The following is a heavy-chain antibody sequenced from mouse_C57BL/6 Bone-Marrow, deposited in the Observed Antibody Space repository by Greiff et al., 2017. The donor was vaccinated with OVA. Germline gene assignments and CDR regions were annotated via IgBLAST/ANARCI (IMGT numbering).Heavy chain of an antibody. CDR1: GYSITSGYD. Sequence: EVKVVESGPGMVKPSQSLSLTCTVTGYSITSGYDWHWIRHFPGNKLEWMGYISYSGSTNYNPSLKSRISITHDTSKNHFFLKLNSVTTEDTATYYCARERYYGNSYWYFDVWGTGTTVTVSS. CDR3: ARERYYGNSYWYFDV. D-gene: IGHD2-1*01. J-gene: IGHJ1*03. CDR2: ISYSGST. V-gene: IGHV3-1*01.